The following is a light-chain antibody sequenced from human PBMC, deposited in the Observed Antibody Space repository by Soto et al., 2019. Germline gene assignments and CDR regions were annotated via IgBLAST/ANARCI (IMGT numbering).Light chain of an antibody. V-gene: IGKV3D-15*01. J-gene: IGKJ5*01. CDR1: QSVSSN. CDR2: GAS. Sequence: EIVMTQSPATLSVSPGERATLSCRASQSVSSNLAWYQQKPGQAPRLLIYGASSRATGIPDRFSGSGSGTDFTLTITPLEPEDFVVYFCQQYDTSPITFGQGTRLEIK. CDR3: QQYDTSPIT.